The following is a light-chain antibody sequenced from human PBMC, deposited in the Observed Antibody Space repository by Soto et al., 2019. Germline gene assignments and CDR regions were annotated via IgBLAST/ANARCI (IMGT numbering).Light chain of an antibody. CDR3: SSFTSSTTYV. CDR1: SSDVGGYSY. CDR2: DVS. J-gene: IGLJ1*01. Sequence: QSALTQPASVSGSPGQSITISCTGTSSDVGGYSYVCWYQHHPGKAPKLIISDVSNRPSGVSNRFSGSKSGNTASLTISGLQAEDEADYYCSSFTSSTTYVFGNGTKVTVL. V-gene: IGLV2-14*03.